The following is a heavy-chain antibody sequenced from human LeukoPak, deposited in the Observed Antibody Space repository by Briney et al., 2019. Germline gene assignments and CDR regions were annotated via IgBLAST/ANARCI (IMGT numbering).Heavy chain of an antibody. CDR2: INHSGST. CDR1: GGSFSGYY. J-gene: IGHJ5*01. D-gene: IGHD3-3*01. V-gene: IGHV4-34*01. CDR3: ARRRITIFGVVNNWFDP. Sequence: SETLSLTCAVYGGSFSGYYWSWIRQPPGKGLEWIGEINHSGSTNYNPSLKSRVTISVDTSKNQFSLKLSSVTAADTAVYYRARRRITIFGVVNNWFDPWGQGTLVTVSS.